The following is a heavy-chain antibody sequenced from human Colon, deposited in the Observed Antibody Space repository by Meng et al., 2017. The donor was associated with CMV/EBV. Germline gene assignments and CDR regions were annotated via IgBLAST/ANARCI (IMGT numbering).Heavy chain of an antibody. D-gene: IGHD3-10*01. CDR1: GFTFSNVA. J-gene: IGHJ4*02. CDR2: ITVGGST. V-gene: IGHV3-23*01. Sequence: ASGFTFSNVAMNWVRQAPGKRLEWVSGITVGGSTYYAGSVKGRFTISRDNSRNTLHLQMKSLRAEDTAIYYCVKDAPSRFGTNPSGYWGQGTLVTVSS. CDR3: VKDAPSRFGTNPSGY.